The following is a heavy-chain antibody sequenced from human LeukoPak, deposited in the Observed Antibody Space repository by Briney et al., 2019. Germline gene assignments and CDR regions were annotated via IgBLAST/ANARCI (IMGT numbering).Heavy chain of an antibody. V-gene: IGHV3-30-3*01. Sequence: GGALKVFCGASGFTCISYAVHRVRKAPGKGLEWVAVMSYDGSNKYYADSVKGRFTISRDNSKNTLYLQMNSLRAEDTAVYYCAREGGEAVAGSFDYWGQGTLVTVSS. CDR1: GFTCISYA. D-gene: IGHD6-19*01. CDR3: AREGGEAVAGSFDY. CDR2: MSYDGSNK. J-gene: IGHJ4*02.